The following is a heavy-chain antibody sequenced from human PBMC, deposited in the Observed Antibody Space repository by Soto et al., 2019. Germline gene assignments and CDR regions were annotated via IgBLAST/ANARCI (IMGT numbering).Heavy chain of an antibody. CDR2: IRSNTAIT. J-gene: IGHJ4*02. CDR3: LKASDGAWPDYFDS. CDR1: GFSFNPYV. Sequence: DVQLLESGGGLVQPGGSLRLSCVASGFSFNPYVMALVRQAPGKGLEWVSAIRSNTAITHYPDSMRGRFTISRVNSENTISLQMHSLRVEDSAVYFCLKASDGAWPDYFDSWCQGTLVTVSS. V-gene: IGHV3-23*01. D-gene: IGHD5-12*01.